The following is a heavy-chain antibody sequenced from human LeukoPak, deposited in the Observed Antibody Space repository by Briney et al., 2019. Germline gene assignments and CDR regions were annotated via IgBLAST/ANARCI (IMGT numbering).Heavy chain of an antibody. CDR2: IRNKANSYSA. CDR3: TRITSGSRSDY. CDR1: GFTFSDHY. J-gene: IGHJ4*02. V-gene: IGHV3-72*01. D-gene: IGHD3-10*01. Sequence: PGRSLRLSCAASGFTFSDHYTDWVRQAPGKGLEWVGRIRNKANSYSAEYAASVKRRFTISRDDSQNSLYLQMNSLKTEDTAVYYCTRITSGSRSDYWGQGTLVTVSS.